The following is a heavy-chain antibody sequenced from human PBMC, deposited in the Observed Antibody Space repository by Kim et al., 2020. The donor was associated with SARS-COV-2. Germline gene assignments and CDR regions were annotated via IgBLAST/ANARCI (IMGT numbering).Heavy chain of an antibody. V-gene: IGHV4-39*01. J-gene: IGHJ5*02. CDR3: ARHNNVLLRYFDWLSSSNWFDP. CDR1: GGSISSSSYY. Sequence: SETLSLTCTVSGGSISSSSYYWGWIRQPPGKGLEWIGSIYYSGSTYYNPSLKSRITISVDTSKNQFSLKLSSVTAADTAVYYCARHNNVLLRYFDWLSSSNWFDPWGQGTLVTVSS. CDR2: IYYSGST. D-gene: IGHD3-9*01.